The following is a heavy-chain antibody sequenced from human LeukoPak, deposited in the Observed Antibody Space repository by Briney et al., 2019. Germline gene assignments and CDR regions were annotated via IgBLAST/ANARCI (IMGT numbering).Heavy chain of an antibody. V-gene: IGHV4-34*01. CDR2: INHSGST. CDR1: GGSFSGYY. CDR3: ARGPIEYSGSSFDY. J-gene: IGHJ4*02. D-gene: IGHD1-26*01. Sequence: PSETLSLTCAVYGGSFSGYYWSWIRQPPGKGQEWIGEINHSGSTNYNPSLKSRVTISVDTSKNLFSLKLSSVTAADTAVYCCARGPIEYSGSSFDYWGQGTLVTVSS.